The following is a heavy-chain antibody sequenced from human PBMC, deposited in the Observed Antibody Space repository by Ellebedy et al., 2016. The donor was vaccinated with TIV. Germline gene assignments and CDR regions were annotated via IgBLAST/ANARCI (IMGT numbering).Heavy chain of an antibody. J-gene: IGHJ5*02. CDR1: GLNLRSYG. V-gene: IGHV3-23*01. CDR2: ISDSGGST. CDR3: AKSRALSISAFDA. D-gene: IGHD3-16*02. Sequence: PGGSLRLSCAASGLNLRSYGMSRVRQAPGKGLEWVSAISDSGGSTNYADSVKGRFTISRDNSKNTLYLQMNSLRAEDTAIYYCAKSRALSISAFDAWGQGTLVTVSS.